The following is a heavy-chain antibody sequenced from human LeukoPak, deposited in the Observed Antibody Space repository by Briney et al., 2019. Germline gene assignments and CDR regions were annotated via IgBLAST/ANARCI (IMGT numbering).Heavy chain of an antibody. J-gene: IGHJ4*02. Sequence: GGSLRLSCAASGFTFSSYGMHWVRQAPGKGLEWVAVISYDGSNKYYADSVKGRFTISRDNSKNTLYLQMNSLRAEDTAVYYCARDEGGGPFDYWGQGTLVTVSS. CDR3: ARDEGGGPFDY. V-gene: IGHV3-30*03. CDR2: ISYDGSNK. D-gene: IGHD3-10*01. CDR1: GFTFSSYG.